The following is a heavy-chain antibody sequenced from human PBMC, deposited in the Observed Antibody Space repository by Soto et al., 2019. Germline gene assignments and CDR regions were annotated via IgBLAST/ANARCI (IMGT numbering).Heavy chain of an antibody. Sequence: HPGGSLRLSCAASGFTFSSYAMSWVRQAPGKGLEWVSAISGSGGSTYYADSVKGRFTISRDNSKNTLYLQMNSLRAEDTAVYYCAKGFFMVRDSYSLDYWGQGPLVTVS. CDR3: AKGFFMVRDSYSLDY. CDR1: GFTFSSYA. V-gene: IGHV3-23*01. D-gene: IGHD3-10*01. CDR2: ISGSGGST. J-gene: IGHJ4*02.